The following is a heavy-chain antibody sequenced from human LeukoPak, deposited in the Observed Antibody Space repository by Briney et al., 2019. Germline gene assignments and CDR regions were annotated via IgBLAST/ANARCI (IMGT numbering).Heavy chain of an antibody. CDR3: ARSTPTYGDYGTYYYYYMDV. Sequence: SQTLSLTXTVSGGSISSGSYYWSWIRQPAGKGLEWIGRIYTSGSTNYNPSLKSRVTISVDTSKNQFSLKLSSVTAADTAVYYCARSTPTYGDYGTYYYYYMDVWGKGTTVTVSS. D-gene: IGHD4-17*01. V-gene: IGHV4-61*02. CDR2: IYTSGST. J-gene: IGHJ6*03. CDR1: GGSISSGSYY.